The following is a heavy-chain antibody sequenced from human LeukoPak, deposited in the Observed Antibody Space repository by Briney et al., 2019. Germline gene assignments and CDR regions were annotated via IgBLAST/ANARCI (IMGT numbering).Heavy chain of an antibody. Sequence: GGSLRLSCAASGFTFSDYFMNWIRQAPGKGLEWVSYISSSGDTDYYGDSVKGRFTISRDNAKNSVYLQMNSLRAEDTAVYYCARASYIRGPYPLCYNWGQGTLVTVSS. V-gene: IGHV3-11*01. D-gene: IGHD6-19*01. CDR1: GFTFSDYF. CDR2: ISSSGDTD. CDR3: ARASYIRGPYPLCYN. J-gene: IGHJ4*02.